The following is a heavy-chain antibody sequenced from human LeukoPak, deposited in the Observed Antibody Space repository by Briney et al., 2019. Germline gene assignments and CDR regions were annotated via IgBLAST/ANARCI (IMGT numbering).Heavy chain of an antibody. CDR2: INHSGST. Sequence: SETLSLTCAVYGGSFSGYYCSWIRQPPGKGLEWIGEINHSGSTNYNPSLKSRVTISVDTSKNQFSLKLTSVTAADTAVYYCARGPVFSLERGSFDYWGQGTLVTVSS. CDR1: GGSFSGYY. CDR3: ARGPVFSLERGSFDY. D-gene: IGHD3-10*01. J-gene: IGHJ4*02. V-gene: IGHV4-34*01.